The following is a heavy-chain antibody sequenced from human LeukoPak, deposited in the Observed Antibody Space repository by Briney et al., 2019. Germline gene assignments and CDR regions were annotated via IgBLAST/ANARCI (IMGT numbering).Heavy chain of an antibody. J-gene: IGHJ5*02. CDR1: GFTFSSYE. V-gene: IGHV3-48*03. CDR2: ISSSGSTI. CDR3: AKGEYSSPHYNWFDP. Sequence: GGSLRLSCAASGFTFSSYEMNWVRQAPGKGLEWVSYISSSGSTIYYADSVKGRFTISRDNAKNSLYLQMNSLRAEDTAVYYCAKGEYSSPHYNWFDPWGQGTLVTVSS. D-gene: IGHD6-6*01.